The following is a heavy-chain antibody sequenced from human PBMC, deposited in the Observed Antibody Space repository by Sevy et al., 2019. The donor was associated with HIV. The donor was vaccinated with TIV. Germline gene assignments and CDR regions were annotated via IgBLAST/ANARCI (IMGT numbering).Heavy chain of an antibody. CDR3: ARDFITIFGVVTTLDAFDI. D-gene: IGHD3-3*01. Sequence: ASLKVSCKASGYTFTSYGISWVRQAPGQGLEWMGWISAYNGNTNYAQKLQGRVTMTTDTSTSTAYMELRSLRSDDTAVYYCARDFITIFGVVTTLDAFDIWGQGTMVTVSS. J-gene: IGHJ3*02. CDR2: ISAYNGNT. CDR1: GYTFTSYG. V-gene: IGHV1-18*01.